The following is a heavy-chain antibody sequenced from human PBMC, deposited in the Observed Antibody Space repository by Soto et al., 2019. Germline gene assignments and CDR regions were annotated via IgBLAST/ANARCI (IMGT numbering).Heavy chain of an antibody. V-gene: IGHV1-18*04. D-gene: IGHD3-22*01. J-gene: IGHJ6*02. CDR1: GYTFTSYG. CDR3: ARETPYDSSGYYFKNYYYYGMDV. Sequence: GASVKVSCKASGYTFTSYGISWVRQAPGQGXEWMGWISAYNGNTNYAQKLQGRVTMTTDTSTSTAYMELRSLRSDDTAVYYRARETPYDSSGYYFKNYYYYGMDVWGQGTTVTVSS. CDR2: ISAYNGNT.